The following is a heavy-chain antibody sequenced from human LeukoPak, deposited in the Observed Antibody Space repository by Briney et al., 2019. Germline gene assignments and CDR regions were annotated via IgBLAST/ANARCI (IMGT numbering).Heavy chain of an antibody. CDR1: GGSFSGYY. Sequence: SETLSLTCAVYGGSFSGYYWSWIRQPPGKGLEWIGEINHSGSTNYNPSLKSRVTISVDTSKNQFSLKLSSVTAADTAVYYRACIAVAGSQDYWGQGTLVTVSS. V-gene: IGHV4-34*01. J-gene: IGHJ4*02. CDR3: ACIAVAGSQDY. CDR2: INHSGST. D-gene: IGHD6-19*01.